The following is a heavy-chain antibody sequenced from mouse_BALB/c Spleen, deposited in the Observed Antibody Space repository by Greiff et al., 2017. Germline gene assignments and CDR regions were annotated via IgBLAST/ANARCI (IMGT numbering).Heavy chain of an antibody. D-gene: IGHD1-2*01. CDR1: GYTFTSYV. Sequence: VQLQQSGPELVKPGASVKMSCKASGYTFTSYVMHWVKQKPGQGLEWIGEINPSNGGTNFNEKFKSKATLTVDKSSSTAYMQLSSLTSEDSAVYYCTREEEITTAPFAYWGQGTLVTVSA. J-gene: IGHJ3*01. V-gene: IGHV1-14*01. CDR3: TREEEITTAPFAY. CDR2: INPSNGGT.